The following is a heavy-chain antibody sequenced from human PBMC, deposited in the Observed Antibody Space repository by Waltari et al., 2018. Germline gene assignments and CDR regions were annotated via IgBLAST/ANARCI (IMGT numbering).Heavy chain of an antibody. CDR3: ARVWAARLYGSGTKPIL. J-gene: IGHJ4*02. Sequence: EVQLVESGGGLVKPGGSLRLSCAAPGFTFSSYSMNWVRQAPGKGLEWVSSISSSSSYIYYADSVKGRFTISRDNAKNSLYLQMNSLRAEDTAVYYCARVWAARLYGSGTKPILWGQGTLVTVSS. CDR2: ISSSSSYI. D-gene: IGHD3-10*01. V-gene: IGHV3-21*01. CDR1: GFTFSSYS.